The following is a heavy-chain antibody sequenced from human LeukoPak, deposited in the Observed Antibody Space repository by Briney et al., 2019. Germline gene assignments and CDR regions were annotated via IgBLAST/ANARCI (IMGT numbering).Heavy chain of an antibody. CDR2: IYYSGTT. V-gene: IGHV4-39*07. J-gene: IGHJ4*02. D-gene: IGHD6-19*01. CDR3: ARMEAVAGTVTFDY. CDR1: GGPISSSSYY. Sequence: SETLSLTCTVSGGPISSSSYYWGWIRQPPGKGLEWIGSIYYSGTTYYNPSLKSRVTTSVDTSKNQFSLKLSSVTAADTAVYYCARMEAVAGTVTFDYWGQGTLVTVSS.